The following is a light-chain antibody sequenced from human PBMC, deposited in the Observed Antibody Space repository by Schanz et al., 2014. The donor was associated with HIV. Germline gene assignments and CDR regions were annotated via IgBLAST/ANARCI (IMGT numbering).Light chain of an antibody. J-gene: IGKJ1*01. V-gene: IGKV1-9*01. CDR2: AAS. CDR1: QGISSY. Sequence: DIQLTQSPSFLSASVGDRVTITCRASQGISSYLAWYQQMPAKAPKLLIYAASTLHSGVPSRFSGSGSGTEFTLTISSLQPDDFATYYCQQYRDRVTFGQGTKVEV. CDR3: QQYRDRVT.